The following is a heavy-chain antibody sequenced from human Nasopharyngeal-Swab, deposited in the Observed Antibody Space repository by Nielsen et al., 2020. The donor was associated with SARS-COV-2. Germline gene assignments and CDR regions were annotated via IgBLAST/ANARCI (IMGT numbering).Heavy chain of an antibody. CDR2: IYYSGST. D-gene: IGHD6-19*01. J-gene: IGHJ4*02. CDR1: GDSISSYY. CDR3: ARFPGTSGWYHFDY. Sequence: SETLSLTCAVSGDSISSYYWSWIRQPPGKGLEWIGYIYYSGSTNYNPSLKSRVTISVDTPNNHFSLKLSSVTAADTAVYYCARFPGTSGWYHFDYWGQGILVTVSS. V-gene: IGHV4-59*13.